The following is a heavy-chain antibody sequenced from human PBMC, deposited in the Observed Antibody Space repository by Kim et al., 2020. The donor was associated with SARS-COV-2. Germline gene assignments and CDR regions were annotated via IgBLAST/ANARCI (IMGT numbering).Heavy chain of an antibody. D-gene: IGHD5-18*01. Sequence: SETLSLTCTVSGGSISSYYWSWIRQPPGKGLEWIGYIYYSGSTNYNPSLKSRVTISVDTSKNQSSLKLSSVTAADTAVYYCSRVRRGYSYERFDYWGQGTLVTVSS. CDR2: IYYSGST. CDR1: GGSISSYY. V-gene: IGHV4-59*01. CDR3: SRVRRGYSYERFDY. J-gene: IGHJ4*02.